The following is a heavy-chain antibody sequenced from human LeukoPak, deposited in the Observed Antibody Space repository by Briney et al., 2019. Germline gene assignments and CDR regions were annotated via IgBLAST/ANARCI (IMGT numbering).Heavy chain of an antibody. CDR1: GYSFTSYW. CDR3: ARRDSGSYDSGVDY. D-gene: IGHD1-26*01. V-gene: IGHV5-51*01. CDR2: IYPGDSDT. Sequence: GESLNISCKGSGYSFTSYWIGWVRQMPGQGLGWMGIIYPGDSDTRYSPSFQGQVTISADKSISTAYLQWSSLKASDTAVYYCARRDSGSYDSGVDYWGQGTLVTVSS. J-gene: IGHJ4*02.